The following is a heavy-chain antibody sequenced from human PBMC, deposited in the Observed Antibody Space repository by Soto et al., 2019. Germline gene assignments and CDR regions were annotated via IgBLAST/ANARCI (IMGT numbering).Heavy chain of an antibody. CDR1: GGSISSYY. CDR2: IYYSGST. V-gene: IGHV4-59*01. Sequence: SETLSLTCTVSGGSISSYYWSWIRQPPGKGLEWIGYIYYSGSTNYNPSLKSRVTISVDTSKNQFSLKLSSVTDADTAVYYCASIYDILTANWFDPWGQGTLVTVSS. D-gene: IGHD3-9*01. J-gene: IGHJ5*02. CDR3: ASIYDILTANWFDP.